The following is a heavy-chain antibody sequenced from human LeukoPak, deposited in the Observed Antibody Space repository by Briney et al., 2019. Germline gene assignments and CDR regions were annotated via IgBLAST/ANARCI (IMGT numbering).Heavy chain of an antibody. J-gene: IGHJ4*02. CDR3: AKVLYSSSSAFDY. CDR1: GFTFSSYG. V-gene: IGHV3-33*06. D-gene: IGHD6-6*01. CDR2: IWYDGSNK. Sequence: PGGSLRLSCAASGFTFSSYGMHWVRQAPGKGLEWVAVIWYDGSNKYYADSVKGRFTISRDNSKNTLYLQMNSLRAEDTAVYYCAKVLYSSSSAFDYWGQGTLVTVSS.